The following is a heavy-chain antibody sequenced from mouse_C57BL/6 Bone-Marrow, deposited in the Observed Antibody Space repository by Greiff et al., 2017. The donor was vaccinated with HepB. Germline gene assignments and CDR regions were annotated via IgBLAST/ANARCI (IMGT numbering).Heavy chain of an antibody. CDR1: GFTFSSYA. Sequence: EVMLVESGGGLVKPGGSLKLSCAASGFTFSSYAMSWVRQTPEQRLEWVATISDGGSYTYYPDNVKGRFTISRDNAKNNLYLQMSHLKSEDTAMYYCARDREGNWAMDYWGQGTSVTVSS. V-gene: IGHV5-4*01. CDR2: ISDGGSYT. J-gene: IGHJ4*01. CDR3: ARDREGNWAMDY. D-gene: IGHD2-1*01.